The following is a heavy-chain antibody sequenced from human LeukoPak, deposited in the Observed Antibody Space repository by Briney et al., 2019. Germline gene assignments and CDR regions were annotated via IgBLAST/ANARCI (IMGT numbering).Heavy chain of an antibody. J-gene: IGHJ4*02. CDR3: ARDTSGSYFDY. CDR1: GGSISSYY. CDR2: IYTSGST. Sequence: SETLSLTCTVSGGSISSYYWSWMRQPAGKGLEWIGRIYTSGSTNYNPSLKSRVTMSVDMSKNQYSLKLSSVAAADTAVYYCARDTSGSYFDYWGQGNLVTVSS. D-gene: IGHD1-26*01. V-gene: IGHV4-4*07.